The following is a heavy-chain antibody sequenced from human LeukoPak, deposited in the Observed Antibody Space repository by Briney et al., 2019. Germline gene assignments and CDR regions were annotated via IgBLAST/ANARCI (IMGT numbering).Heavy chain of an antibody. CDR3: ARGVRIAVAGNIDY. D-gene: IGHD6-19*01. V-gene: IGHV1-69*06. CDR2: IIPIFGTA. CDR1: GGTFSSYA. J-gene: IGHJ4*02. Sequence: SVKVSCKASGGTFSSYAISWVRQAPGQGLGWMGGIIPIFGTANYAQKFQGRVTITADKSTSTAYMELSSLRAEDTAVYYCARGVRIAVAGNIDYWGQGTLVTVSS.